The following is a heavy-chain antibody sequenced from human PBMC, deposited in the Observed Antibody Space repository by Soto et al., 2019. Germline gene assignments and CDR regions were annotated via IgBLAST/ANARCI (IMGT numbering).Heavy chain of an antibody. V-gene: IGHV4-4*02. CDR1: GGSISSSNW. J-gene: IGHJ4*02. Sequence: QVQLQESGPGLVKPSGTLSLTCAVSGGSISSSNWWSWVRQPPGKGLEWIGEIYHSGSTNYNPSLKIRVTISVDKSKNQFSLKLSSVTAADTAVYYCASGPGYCSGGSCYSEMNYWGQGTLVTVSS. D-gene: IGHD2-15*01. CDR3: ASGPGYCSGGSCYSEMNY. CDR2: IYHSGST.